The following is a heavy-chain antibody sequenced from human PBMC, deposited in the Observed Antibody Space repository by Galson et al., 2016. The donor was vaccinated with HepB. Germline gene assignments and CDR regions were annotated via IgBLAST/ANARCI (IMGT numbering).Heavy chain of an antibody. CDR1: GFVFSNFG. J-gene: IGHJ4*02. V-gene: IGHV3-23*01. D-gene: IGHD1-1*01. CDR3: AKERLVRRIPDH. CDR2: ISTRRTT. Sequence: SLRLSCAASGFVFSNFGLSWVRQAPGKGLEWVASISTRRTTYYSDSVQGRFTISRDNSNNTLYLQMNGLRAEDTAVYYCAKERLVRRIPDHWGQGTLLTVSS.